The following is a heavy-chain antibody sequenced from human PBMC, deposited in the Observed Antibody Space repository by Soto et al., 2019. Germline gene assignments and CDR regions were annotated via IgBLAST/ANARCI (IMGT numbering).Heavy chain of an antibody. CDR3: AREQQLASQQYLYYYGMDL. CDR2: MWYDGSNK. CDR1: GFTFSNYG. V-gene: IGHV3-33*01. D-gene: IGHD6-13*01. J-gene: IGHJ6*02. Sequence: QVQLVASGGGVVQPGRSLRLSCAASGFTFSNYGMHWVRQAPGKGLEWVAVMWYDGSNKYYADSVKGRFTISRDNSKNTLYLQMNSLRAEDTAVYYCAREQQLASQQYLYYYGMDLWGQGTTVTVSS.